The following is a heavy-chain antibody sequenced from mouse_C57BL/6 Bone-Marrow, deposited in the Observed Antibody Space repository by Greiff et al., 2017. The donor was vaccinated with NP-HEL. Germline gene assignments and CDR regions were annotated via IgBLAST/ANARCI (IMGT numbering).Heavy chain of an antibody. CDR3: ARHDYGSGAWFAY. CDR1: GFTFSDYG. D-gene: IGHD1-1*01. V-gene: IGHV5-15*01. CDR2: ISNLAYSI. J-gene: IGHJ3*01. Sequence: EVKLMESGGGLVQPGGSLKLSCAASGFTFSDYGMAWVRQAPRKGPEWVAFISNLAYSIYYADTVTGRFTISRENAKNTLYLEMSSLRSEDTAMYYCARHDYGSGAWFAYWGQGTLVTVSA.